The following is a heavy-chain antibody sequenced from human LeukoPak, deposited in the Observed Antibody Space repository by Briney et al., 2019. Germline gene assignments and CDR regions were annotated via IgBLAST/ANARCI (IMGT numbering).Heavy chain of an antibody. J-gene: IGHJ4*02. CDR3: ARDDGHYYGSGSLRY. D-gene: IGHD3-10*01. Sequence: PGGSLRLSCAASGFTFSSYWMSWVRQAPGKGPEWVASIKQDGSEKYYVDSVKGRFTISRDNSKNTLYLQMDSLRAEDTAVYYCARDDGHYYGSGSLRYWGQGTLVTVSS. CDR2: IKQDGSEK. CDR1: GFTFSSYW. V-gene: IGHV3-7*01.